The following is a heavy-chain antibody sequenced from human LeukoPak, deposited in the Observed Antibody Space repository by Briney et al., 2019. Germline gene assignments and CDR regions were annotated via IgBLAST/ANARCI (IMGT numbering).Heavy chain of an antibody. CDR1: GGSISSYY. J-gene: IGHJ5*02. V-gene: IGHV4-59*01. CDR3: ARVVGFYDSSAFDL. D-gene: IGHD3-22*01. CDR2: VYYTGST. Sequence: PSETLSVTRTVSGGSISSYYWSWIRQPPGKGLEWIGYVYYTGSTNYNPSLNSRVTMSIDTSKNQFSLRLSSVTAADTAVYYCARVVGFYDSSAFDLWGEGTLVTVSS.